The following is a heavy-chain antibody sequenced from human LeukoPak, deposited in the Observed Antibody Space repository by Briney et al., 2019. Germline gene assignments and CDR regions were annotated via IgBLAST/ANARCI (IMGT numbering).Heavy chain of an antibody. CDR3: ARWRGSTSERSDY. CDR2: IKQDGSAK. Sequence: PGGALILSCTASGFTFSDYWSTWVRQAPGRGLELVANIKQDGSAKYYVDSVKGRFTISRDNAKNSLYLQMDSLRVEDTATYYCARWRGSTSERSDYWGQGTLVTVSS. CDR1: GFTFSDYW. J-gene: IGHJ4*02. D-gene: IGHD2-2*01. V-gene: IGHV3-7*01.